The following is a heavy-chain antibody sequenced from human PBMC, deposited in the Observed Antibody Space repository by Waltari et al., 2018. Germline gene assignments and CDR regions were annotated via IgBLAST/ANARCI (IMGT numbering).Heavy chain of an antibody. CDR1: GFTFSSYG. CDR2: IWYDGSNK. D-gene: IGHD3-10*01. CDR3: ARAVRGADY. V-gene: IGHV3-33*01. Sequence: QVQLVESGGGVVQPGRSLSLSCAASGFTFSSYGMHWVRQAPGKGLEWVAVIWYDGSNKYYADSVKGRFTISRDNSKNTLYLQMNSLRAEDTAVYYCARAVRGADYWGQGTLVTVSS. J-gene: IGHJ4*02.